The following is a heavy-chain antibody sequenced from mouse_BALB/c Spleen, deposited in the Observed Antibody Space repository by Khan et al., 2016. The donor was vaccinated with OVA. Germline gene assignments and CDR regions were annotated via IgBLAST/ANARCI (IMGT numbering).Heavy chain of an antibody. D-gene: IGHD2-14*01. CDR3: ARSTYRYAFAY. Sequence: EVQLQESGPSLVKPSQTLSLSCSVTGDSISSGYWSWIRKFPGNKLEYMGYMISTGYNEYYPSLKSRLAITRHTSKNQYYLQLNSVTTEDTATYYCARSTYRYAFAYWGQGTLVTVSA. V-gene: IGHV3-8*02. CDR2: MISTGYN. CDR1: GDSISSGY. J-gene: IGHJ3*01.